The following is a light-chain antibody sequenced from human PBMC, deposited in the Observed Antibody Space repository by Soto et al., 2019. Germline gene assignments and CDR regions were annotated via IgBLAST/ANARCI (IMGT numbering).Light chain of an antibody. CDR3: QTWGTGIVV. CDR1: SGHSSNA. CDR2: LNSDGSH. Sequence: QPVLTQSPSASASLGASVTVTCILSSGHSSNAVAWHQQQPEKGPRYLMRLNSDGSHSKGDGIPDRFTGSSSGADRYLTISSLQSEDEADYYCQTWGTGIVVFGGGTQLTVL. J-gene: IGLJ3*02. V-gene: IGLV4-69*01.